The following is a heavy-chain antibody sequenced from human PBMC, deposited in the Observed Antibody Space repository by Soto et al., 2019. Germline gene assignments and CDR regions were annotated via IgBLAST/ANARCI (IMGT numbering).Heavy chain of an antibody. V-gene: IGHV4-59*01. Sequence: SETLSLTCTVSGGSISSYYWSWIRQPPGKGLEWIGYIYYSGSTNYNPSLKSRVTISVDTSKNQFSLKLSSVTAADTAVYYCAREARIPYAGGFDPWGQGTLVTVSS. CDR3: AREARIPYAGGFDP. CDR1: GGSISSYY. J-gene: IGHJ5*02. CDR2: IYYSGST. D-gene: IGHD5-12*01.